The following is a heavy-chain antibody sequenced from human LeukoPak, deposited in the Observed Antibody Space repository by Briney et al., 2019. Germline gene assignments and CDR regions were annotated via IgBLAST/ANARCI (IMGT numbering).Heavy chain of an antibody. CDR3: ARGRGYCSGGSCYYNWFDP. Sequence: SETLSLTCTVSGYSISSGYYWGWIRQPPGKGLEWIGEINHSGSTNYNPSLKSRVTISVDTSKNQFSLKLSSVTAADTAVYYCARGRGYCSGGSCYYNWFDPWGQGTLVTVSS. J-gene: IGHJ5*02. CDR2: INHSGST. D-gene: IGHD2-15*01. V-gene: IGHV4-38-2*02. CDR1: GYSISSGYY.